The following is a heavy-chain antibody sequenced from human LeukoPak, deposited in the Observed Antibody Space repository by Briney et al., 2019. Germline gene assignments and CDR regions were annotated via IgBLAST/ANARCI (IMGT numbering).Heavy chain of an antibody. CDR1: GGSFSGYY. J-gene: IGHJ6*03. V-gene: IGHV4-34*01. D-gene: IGHD6-13*01. Sequence: SETLSLTCAVYGGSFSGYYWSWIRQPPGKGLEWIGEINHSGTTNYIPSLKSRVTISIDTSRNQFSLKLSSLTAADTGVYYCASSRGYSSSLWYYYMDVWGKGTTVTVSS. CDR2: INHSGTT. CDR3: ASSRGYSSSLWYYYMDV.